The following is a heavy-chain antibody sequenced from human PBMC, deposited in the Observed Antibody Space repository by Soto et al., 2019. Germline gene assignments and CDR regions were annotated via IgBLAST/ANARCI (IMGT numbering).Heavy chain of an antibody. CDR2: IYYDGNT. V-gene: IGHV4-39*01. CDR1: GGSITSSSHY. D-gene: IGHD2-8*01. J-gene: IGHJ4*02. CDR3: ARSSIVPRLLMYPFDY. Sequence: SETLSLTCIVSGGSITSSSHYWGWIRQPPGKGLESIGNIYYDGNTYYNPSLKSRVTISLDTSKNQFSLRLNSVTAADTAVYYCARSSIVPRLLMYPFDYRAQRTLVTVSS.